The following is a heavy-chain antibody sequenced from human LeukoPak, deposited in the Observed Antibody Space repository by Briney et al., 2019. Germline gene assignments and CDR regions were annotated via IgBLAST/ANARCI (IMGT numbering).Heavy chain of an antibody. CDR3: ASHLRSRY. D-gene: IGHD3-3*02. CDR2: INSDGSSI. Sequence: AGGSLRLSCAACGLTCSNYWMYGVRQAPGGGLVWVSRINSDGSSINYGDCVKGRFTISRDNAKNTFYLKMNSLRAEDPAMYYCASHLRSRYWGQGDLVTVS. J-gene: IGHJ4*02. CDR1: GLTCSNYW. V-gene: IGHV3-74*01.